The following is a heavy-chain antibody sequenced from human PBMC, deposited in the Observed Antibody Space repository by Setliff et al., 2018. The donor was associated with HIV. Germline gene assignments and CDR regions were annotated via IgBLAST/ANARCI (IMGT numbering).Heavy chain of an antibody. J-gene: IGHJ6*03. CDR2: IYYSGST. CDR3: ARGSRGYSYAYYYYYMDV. Sequence: SETLSLTCTVSGGSISSYYWSWSRQPPGKGLEWIGYIYYSGSTNYNPSLKSRVTISVDTSKNQFSLKLSSVTAADTAVYYCARGSRGYSYAYYYYYMDVWGKGTTVTV. V-gene: IGHV4-59*01. D-gene: IGHD5-18*01. CDR1: GGSISSYY.